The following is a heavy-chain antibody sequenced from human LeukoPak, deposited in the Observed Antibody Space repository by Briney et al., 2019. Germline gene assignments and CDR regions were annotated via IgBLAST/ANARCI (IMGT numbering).Heavy chain of an antibody. D-gene: IGHD3-10*02. J-gene: IGHJ4*02. Sequence: GGSLRLSCAASGLTFSSYGMQWVRQTPGKGLEWVSYISSSGSTIYYADSVKGRFTISRDNAKNSLYLQMNSLRAEDTAVYYCAELGITMIGGVWGQGTLVTVSS. CDR2: ISSSGSTI. CDR3: AELGITMIGGV. CDR1: GLTFSSYG. V-gene: IGHV3-48*04.